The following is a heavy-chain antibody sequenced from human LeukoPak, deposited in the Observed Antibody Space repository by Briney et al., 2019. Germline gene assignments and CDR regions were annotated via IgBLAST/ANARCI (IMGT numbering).Heavy chain of an antibody. CDR3: ARVAARGNYYYYYYMDV. Sequence: GASVKVSCKASGGTFSSYAISWVRQAPGQGLEWMGGIIPIFGTANYAQKFQGRVTITTDESTSTAYMELSSLRSEGTAVYYCARVAARGNYYYYYYMDVWGKGTTVTVSS. CDR2: IIPIFGTA. CDR1: GGTFSSYA. V-gene: IGHV1-69*05. J-gene: IGHJ6*03. D-gene: IGHD6-13*01.